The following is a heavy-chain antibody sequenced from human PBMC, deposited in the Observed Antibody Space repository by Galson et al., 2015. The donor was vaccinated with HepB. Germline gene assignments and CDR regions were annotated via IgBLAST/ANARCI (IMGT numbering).Heavy chain of an antibody. CDR2: IDPSDSYT. V-gene: IGHV5-10-1*01. Sequence: QSGAEVKKPGESLRISCKGSGCSFTSYWISWVRQMPGKGLEWMGRIDPSDSYTNYSPSFQGHVTISADKSISIAYLQWSSLKASDAAMYYCARRYSSGWPEYNWFDPWGQGTLVTVSS. J-gene: IGHJ5*02. CDR1: GCSFTSYW. D-gene: IGHD6-19*01. CDR3: ARRYSSGWPEYNWFDP.